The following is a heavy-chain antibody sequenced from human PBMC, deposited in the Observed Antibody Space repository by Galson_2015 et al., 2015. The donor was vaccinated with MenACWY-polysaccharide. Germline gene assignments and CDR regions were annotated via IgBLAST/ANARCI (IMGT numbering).Heavy chain of an antibody. J-gene: IGHJ4*02. CDR3: ARTNGDFDF. D-gene: IGHD4-17*01. CDR2: IRNSGGTV. V-gene: IGHV3-48*03. CDR1: GFTFSSYE. Sequence: SLRLSCAGSGFTFSSYEMNWVRQAPGKGLEWLSYIRNSGGTVYYADSVKGRFTVSRDNARNLLYLQMNSLRAEDTAVYYCARTNGDFDFWGQGTLITVSS.